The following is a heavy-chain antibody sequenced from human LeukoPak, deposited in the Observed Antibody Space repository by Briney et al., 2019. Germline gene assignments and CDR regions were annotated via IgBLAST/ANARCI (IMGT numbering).Heavy chain of an antibody. Sequence: PGGSLRLSCAASGFTFSSYAMSWVRQAPGKGLEWVSAISGSGGSTYYADSVKGRFTISRDNSKNTLYLQMNSLRAEDTAVYYCAKDLPHFRYCSGGSCYEGDRTYWGQGTLVTVSS. CDR1: GFTFSSYA. J-gene: IGHJ4*02. CDR2: ISGSGGST. CDR3: AKDLPHFRYCSGGSCYEGDRTY. D-gene: IGHD2-15*01. V-gene: IGHV3-23*01.